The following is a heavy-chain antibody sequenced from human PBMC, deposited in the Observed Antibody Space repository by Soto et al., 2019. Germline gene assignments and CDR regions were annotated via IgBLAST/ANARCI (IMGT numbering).Heavy chain of an antibody. CDR3: ARGLPTYDFWSGYYTSLGHGSVFGY. CDR2: INHSGST. V-gene: IGHV4-31*03. Sequence: SETLSLTCTVSGGSISSGGYYWSWIRKHPGKGLEWIGYINHSGSTNYNPSLKSRVTISVDTSKNQFSLKLSSVTAADTAVYYCARGLPTYDFWSGYYTSLGHGSVFGYWGQGTLVTVSS. CDR1: GGSISSGGYY. J-gene: IGHJ4*02. D-gene: IGHD3-3*01.